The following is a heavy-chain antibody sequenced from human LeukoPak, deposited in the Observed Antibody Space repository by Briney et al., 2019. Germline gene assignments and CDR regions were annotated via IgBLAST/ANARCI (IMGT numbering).Heavy chain of an antibody. CDR1: GFTFSSYA. D-gene: IGHD1-7*01. CDR3: AKDRVNWNYAQTPR. Sequence: GGSLRLSCAAFGFTFSSYAMSWVRQAPGKGLEWVSAISGSGGSTYYADSVKGRFTISRDNSKNTLYLQMNSLRAEDTAVYYCAKDRVNWNYAQTPRWGQGTLVTVSS. CDR2: ISGSGGST. J-gene: IGHJ4*02. V-gene: IGHV3-23*01.